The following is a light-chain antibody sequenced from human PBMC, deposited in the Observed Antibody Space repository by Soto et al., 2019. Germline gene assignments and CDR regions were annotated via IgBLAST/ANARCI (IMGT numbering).Light chain of an antibody. CDR1: TGAVTSGHC. Sequence: QAVVTQEPSLTVSPGGTVTLTCTSDTGAVTSGHCPNWFQQKPGQPPGALIYSTSNRHSWTPARFSGSLLGGKAALTLSGVQPDDEAEYYCLLYYGGGVIFGGGTQLTVL. CDR2: STS. V-gene: IGLV7-43*01. J-gene: IGLJ2*01. CDR3: LLYYGGGVI.